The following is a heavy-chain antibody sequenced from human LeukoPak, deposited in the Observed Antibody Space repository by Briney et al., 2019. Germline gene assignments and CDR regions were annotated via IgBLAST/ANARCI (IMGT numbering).Heavy chain of an antibody. Sequence: PGGSLRLSCAASGFTFSSYGTHWVRQAPGKGLEWVAFIRYDGSNKFYADSVKGRFTIARDNPRNTLYLQMNSLRAEDTAMYHCAKEWELTYWGQGTLVTVSS. J-gene: IGHJ4*02. CDR2: IRYDGSNK. CDR1: GFTFSSYG. CDR3: AKEWELTY. V-gene: IGHV3-30*02. D-gene: IGHD1-26*01.